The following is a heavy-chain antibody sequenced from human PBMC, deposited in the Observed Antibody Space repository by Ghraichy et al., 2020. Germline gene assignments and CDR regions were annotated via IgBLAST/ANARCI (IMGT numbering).Heavy chain of an antibody. CDR2: IYWNDDK. J-gene: IGHJ4*02. CDR1: GFSLSTSGVG. D-gene: IGHD3-10*01. CDR3: AHSTTVTTLEELWFGEPLLDY. V-gene: IGHV2-5*01. Sequence: SGPTLVKPTQTLTLTCTFSGFSLSTSGVGVGWIRQPPGKALEWLALIYWNDDKRYSPSLKSRLTITKDTSKNQVVLTMTNMDPVDTATYYCAHSTTVTTLEELWFGEPLLDYWGQGTLVTVSS.